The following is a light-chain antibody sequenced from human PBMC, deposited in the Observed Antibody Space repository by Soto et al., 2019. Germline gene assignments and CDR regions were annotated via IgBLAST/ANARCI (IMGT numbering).Light chain of an antibody. CDR3: LQDYSYPYT. V-gene: IGKV1-6*01. Sequence: AIQMTQSPSSLSASVGDRVTITCRASQDIRIDLGWYQQKPGRAPKLLIYAASSLQSGVPSRFSCSRSGTDFTLTISSLLPEDFATYYCLQDYSYPYTFGQGTKLEIK. J-gene: IGKJ2*01. CDR1: QDIRID. CDR2: AAS.